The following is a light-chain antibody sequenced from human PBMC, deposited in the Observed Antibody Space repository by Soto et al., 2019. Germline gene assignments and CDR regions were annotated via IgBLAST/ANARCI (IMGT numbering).Light chain of an antibody. CDR3: AAWDDNLNGPL. V-gene: IGLV1-44*01. J-gene: IGLJ1*01. CDR2: ADS. Sequence: QSVLTQPPSASGTPGQRVTISCSGDISNIGTNSVHWYQHLPGTAPKLVIYADSQRPSGVPDRFSGSKSGTSASLAISGLQSEDDAEYLCAAWDDNLNGPLFGTGTKVTVL. CDR1: ISNIGTNS.